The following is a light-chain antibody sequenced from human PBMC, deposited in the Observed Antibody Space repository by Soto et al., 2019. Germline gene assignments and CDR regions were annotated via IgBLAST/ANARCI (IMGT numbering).Light chain of an antibody. CDR1: SSDIGAYNF. Sequence: QSALTQPAPVSGSPGQSITFSCSGTSSDIGAYNFVSWYQQHPGKAPKLMIFEVNNRPSGVSNRFSGSKSGSTASLTISDLQPEDEAEYYCFSYTTSTTYVFGSGTKVTVL. CDR2: EVN. CDR3: FSYTTSTTYV. V-gene: IGLV2-14*01. J-gene: IGLJ1*01.